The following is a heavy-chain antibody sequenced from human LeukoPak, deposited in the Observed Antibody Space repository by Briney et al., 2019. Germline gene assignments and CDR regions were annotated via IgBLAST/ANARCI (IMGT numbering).Heavy chain of an antibody. V-gene: IGHV3-30*18. D-gene: IGHD2-8*01. J-gene: IGHJ3*02. Sequence: PGGSLRLSCAASGFTFSSYGMHWVRQAPGKGLEWVAVISHDGGNEYYADSVKGRFTISRDNSKNTLFLQMNSLRAEDTAIYYCAKDSYSHNGIYDALDIWGQGTKVTVSS. CDR2: ISHDGGNE. CDR1: GFTFSSYG. CDR3: AKDSYSHNGIYDALDI.